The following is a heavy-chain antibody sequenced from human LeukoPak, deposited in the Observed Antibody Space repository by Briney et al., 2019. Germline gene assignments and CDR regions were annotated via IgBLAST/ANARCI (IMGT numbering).Heavy chain of an antibody. CDR1: GYTFTGYY. CDR2: INPNSGGT. D-gene: IGHD3-10*01. J-gene: IGHJ5*02. V-gene: IGHV1-2*02. Sequence: GASVKVSCKASGYTFTGYYMHWVRQAPGQGLEWMGWINPNSGGTNYAQKFQGRVTMTRDTSISTAYMGLSRLRSDDTAVYYCAREGDYYGSGRDWFDPWGQGTLVTVSS. CDR3: AREGDYYGSGRDWFDP.